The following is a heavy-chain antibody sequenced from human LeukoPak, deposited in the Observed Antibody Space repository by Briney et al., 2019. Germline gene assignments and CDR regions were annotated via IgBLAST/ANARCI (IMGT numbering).Heavy chain of an antibody. V-gene: IGHV3-7*03. Sequence: GGSLRLSCTVSGFIFSDFSMSWVRQAPGKGLEWVAKMSEDGNEIFYVDSVKGRFTISRDNAKNSLYLQMNSLRAEDTALYYCARRSMAVPAYYMDVWGKGTTVTVSS. J-gene: IGHJ6*03. D-gene: IGHD2-2*01. CDR1: GFIFSDFS. CDR2: MSEDGNEI. CDR3: ARRSMAVPAYYMDV.